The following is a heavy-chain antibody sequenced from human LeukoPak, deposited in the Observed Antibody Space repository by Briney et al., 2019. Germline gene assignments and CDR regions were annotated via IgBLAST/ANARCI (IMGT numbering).Heavy chain of an antibody. V-gene: IGHV1-69*13. D-gene: IGHD3-22*01. CDR3: ARALRYYSDSSGYAFDY. J-gene: IGHJ4*02. CDR1: GGTFRSFA. CDR2: IIPIFRTA. Sequence: SVKVSCKASGGTFRSFAISWVRQAPGQGLEWMGGIIPIFRTANYAQKFQGRVTITADESTSTAYMEQSSLRSEDTAVYYCARALRYYSDSSGYAFDYWGQGTLVTVSS.